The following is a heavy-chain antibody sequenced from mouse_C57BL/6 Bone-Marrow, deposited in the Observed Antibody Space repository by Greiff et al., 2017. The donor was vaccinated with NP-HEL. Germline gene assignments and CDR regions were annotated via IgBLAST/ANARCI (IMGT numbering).Heavy chain of an antibody. V-gene: IGHV1-55*01. CDR1: GYTFTSYW. Sequence: QVQLQQPGAELVKPGASVKMSCKASGYTFTSYWITWVKQRPGQGLEWIGDIYPGSGSTKYNEKFKSKATLTVDTSSSTAYMQLSSLTSEDSAVYYCARAGLSTLYYFDYWGQGTTLTVSS. CDR3: ARAGLSTLYYFDY. D-gene: IGHD5-1*01. CDR2: IYPGSGST. J-gene: IGHJ2*01.